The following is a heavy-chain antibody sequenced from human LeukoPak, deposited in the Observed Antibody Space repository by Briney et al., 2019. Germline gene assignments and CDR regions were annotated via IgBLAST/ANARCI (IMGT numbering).Heavy chain of an antibody. CDR1: GGTFSSYA. CDR2: IIPIFGTA. D-gene: IGHD2-2*01. CDR3: ARDRDVVVPAAIRDYDAFDI. V-gene: IGHV1-69*13. Sequence: SVKVSCKASGGTFSSYAISWVRQAPGQGLEGRGGIIPIFGTANYAQKFHGRVTITADESTSTAYMELSSLRSEDTAVYYCARDRDVVVPAAIRDYDAFDIWGQGTMVTVSS. J-gene: IGHJ3*02.